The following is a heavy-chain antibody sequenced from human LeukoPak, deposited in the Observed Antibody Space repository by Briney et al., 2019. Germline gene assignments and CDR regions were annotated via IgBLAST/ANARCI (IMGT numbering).Heavy chain of an antibody. CDR2: INYSGST. V-gene: IGHV4-39*01. D-gene: IGHD5-18*01. CDR1: GGSIIVSTYY. Sequence: SETLSLTCTVSGGSIIVSTYYWGWIRQPPGEGLDWIAIINYSGSTYYNPSLWSRVTISVDTSKNQFSLKLHSVTASDTAVYYCARGYDYWGQGTLVTVSS. CDR3: ARGYDY. J-gene: IGHJ4*02.